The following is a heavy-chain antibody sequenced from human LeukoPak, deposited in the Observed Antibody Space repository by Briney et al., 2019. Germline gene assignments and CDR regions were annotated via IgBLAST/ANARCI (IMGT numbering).Heavy chain of an antibody. D-gene: IGHD2-8*01. CDR2: IYYSGST. CDR1: GGSISSSSYY. J-gene: IGHJ5*02. V-gene: IGHV4-39*07. CDR3: ARAFKDIVLMVYEGTTSEFDP. Sequence: SETLSLTCTVSGGSISSSSYYWGWIRQPPGKGLEWIGSIYYSGSTYYNPSLKSRVTISVDTSKNQFSLKLSSVTAADTAVYYCARAFKDIVLMVYEGTTSEFDPWGQGTLVTVSS.